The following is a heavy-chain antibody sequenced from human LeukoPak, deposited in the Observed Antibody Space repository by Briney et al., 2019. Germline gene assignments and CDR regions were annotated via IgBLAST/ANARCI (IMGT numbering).Heavy chain of an antibody. J-gene: IGHJ4*02. D-gene: IGHD5-12*01. CDR1: GFTFSSYA. CDR3: AKETGYSGYGYGDY. CDR2: ISGSGGST. Sequence: PGGSLRLSCAASGFTFSSYAMSWVRQAPGKGLEWVSGISGSGGSTYHADSVKGRFTISRDNSKNTLYLQMNSLRAEDTAVYYCAKETGYSGYGYGDYWGQGTLVTVSS. V-gene: IGHV3-23*01.